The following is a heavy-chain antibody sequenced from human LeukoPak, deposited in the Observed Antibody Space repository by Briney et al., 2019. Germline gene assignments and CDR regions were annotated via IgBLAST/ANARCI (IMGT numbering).Heavy chain of an antibody. CDR2: ISSRSTFV. J-gene: IGHJ4*02. Sequence: GGSLRLSCAASGFNFGSYTMHWARQAPGKGLEWVSSISSRSTFVHYADSIKGRFTISRDNSKSSLFLQMNSLRAEDTAVYYCVLSQANSITQFFDYWGQGALVTVSS. CDR3: VLSQANSITQFFDY. CDR1: GFNFGSYT. D-gene: IGHD2/OR15-2a*01. V-gene: IGHV3-21*01.